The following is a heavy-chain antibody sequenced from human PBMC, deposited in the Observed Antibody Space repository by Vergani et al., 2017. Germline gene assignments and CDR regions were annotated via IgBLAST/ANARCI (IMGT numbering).Heavy chain of an antibody. CDR3: AKPLYSGSYGGNFGY. J-gene: IGHJ4*02. Sequence: QVQLVESGGGVVQPGRSLRLSCAASGFTFSSYAMHWVRQAPGKGLEWVAVIWYDGSNKYYADSVKGRFTISRDNSKNTLYLQMNSLRAEDTAVYYCAKPLYSGSYGGNFGYWGQGTLVTVSS. CDR1: GFTFSSYA. D-gene: IGHD1-26*01. CDR2: IWYDGSNK. V-gene: IGHV3-33*06.